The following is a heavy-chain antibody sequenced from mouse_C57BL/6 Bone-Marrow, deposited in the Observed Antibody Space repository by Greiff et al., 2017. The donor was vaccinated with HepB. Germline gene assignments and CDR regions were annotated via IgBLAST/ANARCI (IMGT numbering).Heavy chain of an antibody. V-gene: IGHV14-1*01. CDR2: IDPEDGDT. J-gene: IGHJ3*01. CDR3: TNLLLRAWFAY. CDR1: GFNIKDYY. D-gene: IGHD1-1*01. Sequence: VQLKQSGAELVRPGASVKLSCTASGFNIKDYYMHWVKQRPEQGLEWIGRIDPEDGDTEYAPKFQGKATMTADTTSNTAYLQLSSLTSEDTAVYYCTNLLLRAWFAYWGQGTLVTVSA.